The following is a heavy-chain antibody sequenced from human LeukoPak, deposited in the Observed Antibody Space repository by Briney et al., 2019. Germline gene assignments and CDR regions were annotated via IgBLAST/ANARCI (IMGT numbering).Heavy chain of an antibody. J-gene: IGHJ3*02. V-gene: IGHV3-74*01. CDR3: ARIAWDAFDI. Sequence: GGSLRLSCAASGFTFSSYWMHWVRQAQGKGLVWVSRLNNDGSSTNYADSVKGRFTISRDNAKNTLCLQMNSLRAEDTAVYYCARIAWDAFDIWGQGTMVTVSS. CDR1: GFTFSSYW. D-gene: IGHD2-15*01. CDR2: LNNDGSST.